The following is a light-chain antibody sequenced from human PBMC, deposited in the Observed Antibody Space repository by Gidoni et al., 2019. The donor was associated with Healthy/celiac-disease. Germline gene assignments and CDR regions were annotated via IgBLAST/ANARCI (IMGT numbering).Light chain of an antibody. Sequence: EIVLTQPPGTLALSPGERATLSCRASQSVSSSYLAWYQQKPGQAPRLLIYGASSRANGIPDRFSGSGSGTDFTLTISRLEPEDFAVYYCQQYGSSHTFGQGTKLEIK. CDR1: QSVSSSY. CDR3: QQYGSSHT. J-gene: IGKJ2*01. V-gene: IGKV3-20*01. CDR2: GAS.